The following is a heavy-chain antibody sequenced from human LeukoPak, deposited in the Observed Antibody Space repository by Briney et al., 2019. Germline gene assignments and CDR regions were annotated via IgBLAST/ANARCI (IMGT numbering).Heavy chain of an antibody. CDR2: IYYSGST. Sequence: SETLSLTXTVSGGSISSYYWSWIRQPPGKGLEWIGYIYYSGSTNYNPSLKSRVTISVDTSKNQFSLKLSSVTAADTAVYYCAREPYYYDSSGSSPFDIWGQGTMVTVSS. CDR1: GGSISSYY. J-gene: IGHJ3*02. V-gene: IGHV4-59*01. D-gene: IGHD3-22*01. CDR3: AREPYYYDSSGSSPFDI.